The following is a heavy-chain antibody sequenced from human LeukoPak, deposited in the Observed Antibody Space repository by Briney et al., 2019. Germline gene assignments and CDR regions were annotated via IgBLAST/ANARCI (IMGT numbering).Heavy chain of an antibody. J-gene: IGHJ4*02. CDR3: ARDDSPALGELYFDY. V-gene: IGHV1-8*03. CDR2: MNPNSGNT. Sequence: ASVKVSCKASGYTFTSYDINWVRQATGQGLEWMGWMNPNSGNTGYAQKFQGRVTITRNTSISTAYMELSSLRSEDTAVYYCARDDSPALGELYFDYWGQGTLVTVSS. CDR1: GYTFTSYD. D-gene: IGHD3-16*01.